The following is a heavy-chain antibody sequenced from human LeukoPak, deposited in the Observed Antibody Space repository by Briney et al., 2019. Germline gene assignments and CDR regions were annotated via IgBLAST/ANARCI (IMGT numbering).Heavy chain of an antibody. CDR2: ISGGGGGT. Sequence: GGSLRLSCAASGFTFRSYGMSWVRQAPGKGLQWVSAISGGGGGTYYADSVKGRFTISRDNSRNTLYLQMNSLRPEDTAVYYCAKAEGDGFNSNFDYWGQGTLVTVSS. D-gene: IGHD5-24*01. CDR3: AKAEGDGFNSNFDY. CDR1: GFTFRSYG. J-gene: IGHJ4*02. V-gene: IGHV3-23*01.